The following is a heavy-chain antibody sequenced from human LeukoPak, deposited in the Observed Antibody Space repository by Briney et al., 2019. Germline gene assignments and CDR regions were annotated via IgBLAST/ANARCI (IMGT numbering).Heavy chain of an antibody. CDR3: ARHPNPTYYYDSSGYLLDY. V-gene: IGHV5-51*01. CDR2: IYPGDSDT. Sequence: GESLKISCKGSGYSFTSYWIGWVRQMPGKGLEWMGIIYPGDSDTRYSPSFQGQVTISADKSISTAYLQWSSLKASDTAMYYCARHPNPTYYYDSSGYLLDYWGQGTLVTVSS. J-gene: IGHJ4*02. CDR1: GYSFTSYW. D-gene: IGHD3-22*01.